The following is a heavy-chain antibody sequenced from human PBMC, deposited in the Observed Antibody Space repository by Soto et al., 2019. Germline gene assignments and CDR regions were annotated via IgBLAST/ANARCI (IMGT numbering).Heavy chain of an antibody. J-gene: IGHJ4*02. Sequence: GGSLRLSCAASGFTFTRYSMNWVRQAPGKGLEWVSSISSTTNYIYYADSMKGRFTVSRGNAKNSVYLEMNSLSAEDTAVYYCARESEDLTSNFDYWGQGTLVTVSS. CDR1: GFTFTRYS. V-gene: IGHV3-21*01. CDR2: ISSTTNYI. CDR3: ARESEDLTSNFDY.